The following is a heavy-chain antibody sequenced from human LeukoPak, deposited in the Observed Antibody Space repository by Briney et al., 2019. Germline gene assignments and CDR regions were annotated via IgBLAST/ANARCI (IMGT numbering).Heavy chain of an antibody. J-gene: IGHJ4*02. V-gene: IGHV3-48*01. CDR2: ISTSGSTI. CDR3: ARDGGVIQVTNFDY. Sequence: PGGSLRLSCPASGFTFSSYSMNWVRQAPGKGLEWVSYISTSGSTIYYADSAKGRFTISRDNAKNSLYLQMNSLRVEDTAVYYCARDGGVIQVTNFDYWGQGTLVTVSS. D-gene: IGHD4-17*01. CDR1: GFTFSSYS.